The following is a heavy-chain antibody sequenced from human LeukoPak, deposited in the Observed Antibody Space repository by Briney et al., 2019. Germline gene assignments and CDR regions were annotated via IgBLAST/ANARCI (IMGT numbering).Heavy chain of an antibody. Sequence: ASVKVSCKASGYTFTSYGISWVRQAPGQGLEWMGWISAYNGNTNYAQKLQGRVTMTTDTSTSTAYMELSSLRSEDTAVYYCARGAYYYDSSGYNFDYWGQGTLVTVSS. V-gene: IGHV1-18*01. CDR2: ISAYNGNT. CDR3: ARGAYYYDSSGYNFDY. J-gene: IGHJ4*02. CDR1: GYTFTSYG. D-gene: IGHD3-22*01.